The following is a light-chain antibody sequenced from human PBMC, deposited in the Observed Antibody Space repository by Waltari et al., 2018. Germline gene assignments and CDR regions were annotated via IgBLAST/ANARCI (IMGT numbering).Light chain of an antibody. CDR3: SSYTTSSAPGV. CDR1: RSDVGGYNY. V-gene: IGLV2-14*01. Sequence: QSALTQPASVSGSPGQSITISCTGSRSDVGGYNYVSWYQQYPDKAPKLLIYEVSNRPSGVSNRFSGSKSGNTASLTISGLQAEDEADYYCSSYTTSSAPGVFGTGTRVTVL. CDR2: EVS. J-gene: IGLJ1*01.